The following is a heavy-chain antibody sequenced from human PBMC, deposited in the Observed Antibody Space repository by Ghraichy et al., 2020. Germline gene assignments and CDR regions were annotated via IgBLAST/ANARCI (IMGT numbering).Heavy chain of an antibody. V-gene: IGHV4-59*01. D-gene: IGHD5-24*01. J-gene: IGHJ4*02. CDR1: GGSISSYY. Sequence: SQTLSLTCTVSGGSISSYYWSWIRQPPGKGLEWIGYIYYSGSTNYNPSLKSRVTISVDTSKNQFSLKLSSVTAADTAVYYCARGPVGWLLGYWGQGTLVTVSS. CDR3: ARGPVGWLLGY. CDR2: IYYSGST.